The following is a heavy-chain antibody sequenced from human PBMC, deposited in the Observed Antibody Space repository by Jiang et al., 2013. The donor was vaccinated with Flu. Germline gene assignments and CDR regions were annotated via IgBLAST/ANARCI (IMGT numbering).Heavy chain of an antibody. Sequence: CAASGFTFSSYAMSWVRQAPGKGLEWVANIKNDGSEKSYVESVKGRFTVSRDNARNSMWLQMSSLRAEDTAVYFCVRGCCDTWGQGTLVTVSS. V-gene: IGHV3-7*03. CDR1: GFTFSSYA. CDR3: VRGCCDT. J-gene: IGHJ5*02. CDR2: IKNDGSEK.